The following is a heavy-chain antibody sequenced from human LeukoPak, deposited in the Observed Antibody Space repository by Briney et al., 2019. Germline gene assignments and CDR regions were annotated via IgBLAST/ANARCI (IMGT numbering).Heavy chain of an antibody. CDR2: LSGSGDNT. D-gene: IGHD6-19*01. CDR1: GFTFSRYA. V-gene: IGHV3-23*01. Sequence: GGSQRLSCAASGFTFSRYAMSWVRKAPGKGLEWVSGLSGSGDNTYYADSVKGRFTISRDNSKNTLYLEMNSLRAEDTAVYYCAKGDIAVAGIDSFDYWGQGTLVTVSS. J-gene: IGHJ4*02. CDR3: AKGDIAVAGIDSFDY.